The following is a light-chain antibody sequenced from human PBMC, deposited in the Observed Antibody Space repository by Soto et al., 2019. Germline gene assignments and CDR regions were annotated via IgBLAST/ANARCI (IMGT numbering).Light chain of an antibody. CDR3: QQFYTTPRT. J-gene: IGKJ2*01. CDR2: WAS. V-gene: IGKV4-1*01. CDR1: RNLLYNDKNY. Sequence: DIVMTQAPDSLAASLGAIVTINCKSSRNLLYNDKNYVAWYQQRPGQAPKLLIYWASTRESEVPVRISGSGSVTDFRLTIRDLQAADAAVYYCQQFYTTPRTFGQRTRVEI.